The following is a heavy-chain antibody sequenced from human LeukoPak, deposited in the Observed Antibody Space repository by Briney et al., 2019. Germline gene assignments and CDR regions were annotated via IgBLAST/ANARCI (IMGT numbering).Heavy chain of an antibody. V-gene: IGHV3-74*01. CDR1: GFTFSSYW. D-gene: IGHD4-17*01. Sequence: PGRSLRLSCAASGFTFSSYWMHWVRQAPGKGLVWVSRINSDGSSTSYADSVKGRFTISRDNAKNTLYLQMNSLRAEDTAVYYCAPTRTTVFPFDYWGQGTLVTVSS. J-gene: IGHJ4*02. CDR2: INSDGSST. CDR3: APTRTTVFPFDY.